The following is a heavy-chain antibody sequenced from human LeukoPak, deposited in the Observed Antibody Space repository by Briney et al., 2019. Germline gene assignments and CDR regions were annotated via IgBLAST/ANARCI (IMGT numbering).Heavy chain of an antibody. V-gene: IGHV3-15*01. Sequence: GGSLRLSCAASGFTFSNAWMSWVRQAPGKGLEWVGRIKSKTDGGTTDYAAPVKGRFTISRDDSKNTLYLQMNSLKTEDTAVYYCTTYIAVAGVIDYYYYYGMDVWGQGTTVTVSS. CDR2: IKSKTDGGTT. CDR1: GFTFSNAW. D-gene: IGHD6-19*01. J-gene: IGHJ6*02. CDR3: TTYIAVAGVIDYYYYYGMDV.